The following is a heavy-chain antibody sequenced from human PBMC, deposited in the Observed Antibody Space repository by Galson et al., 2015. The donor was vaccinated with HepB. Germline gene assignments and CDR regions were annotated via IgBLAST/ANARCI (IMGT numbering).Heavy chain of an antibody. V-gene: IGHV1-18*01. CDR2: ISGYNGNT. D-gene: IGHD6-13*01. J-gene: IGHJ5*02. CDR3: ARDIRLPLLKAAERFDP. CDR1: GYIFNEYG. Sequence: SVKVSCKASGYIFNEYGITWVRQAPGQGLEWMGWISGYNGNTKYAERIQGRITMTTDTPTSTVYMELRSLRSDDTAVYFCARDIRLPLLKAAERFDPWGQGTLVTVSS.